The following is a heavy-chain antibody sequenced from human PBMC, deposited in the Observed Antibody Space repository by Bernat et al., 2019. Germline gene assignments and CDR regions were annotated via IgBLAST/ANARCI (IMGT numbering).Heavy chain of an antibody. V-gene: IGHV3-7*03. D-gene: IGHD5-18*01. CDR1: GFTFSSYW. CDR3: ARSLSDTATLPHYYYGMDV. J-gene: IGHJ6*02. Sequence: EVQLVESGGGLVQPGGSLRLSCAASGFTFSSYWMSWVRQAPGKGLEWVANIKQDGSEKYYVDTVKGRFTISRDNTKNSLYLQMNGLGAEDTAVYYCARSLSDTATLPHYYYGMDVWGQGTTVTVSS. CDR2: IKQDGSEK.